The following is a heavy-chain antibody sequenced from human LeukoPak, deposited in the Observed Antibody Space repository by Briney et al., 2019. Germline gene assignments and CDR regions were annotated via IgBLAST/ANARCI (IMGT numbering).Heavy chain of an antibody. J-gene: IGHJ4*02. CDR3: ARDRDNYDFWSGPIDY. CDR2: ISGSGDNT. V-gene: IGHV3-23*01. D-gene: IGHD3-3*01. Sequence: GGSLRLSCAASGFTFSSYAMSWVRQAPGKGLEWVSGISGSGDNTYYADSVKGRFTISRDNSKNTLYLQMNSLRAEDTAVYYCARDRDNYDFWSGPIDYWGQGTLVTVSS. CDR1: GFTFSSYA.